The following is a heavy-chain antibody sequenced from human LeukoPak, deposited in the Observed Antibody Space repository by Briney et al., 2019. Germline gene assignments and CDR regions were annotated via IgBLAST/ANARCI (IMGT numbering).Heavy chain of an antibody. V-gene: IGHV4-59*01. J-gene: IGHJ4*02. CDR2: IYYSGST. CDR1: GGSISSYY. D-gene: IGHD3-22*01. CDR3: ARVVGPGTYYYDSSGYGDIGY. Sequence: SETLSLTCTVSGGSISSYYWSWIRQPPGKGLEWIGYIYYSGSTNYNPSLKSRVTISVDTSKNQFSLKLSSVTAADTAVYYCARVVGPGTYYYDSSGYGDIGYWGQGTLVTVSS.